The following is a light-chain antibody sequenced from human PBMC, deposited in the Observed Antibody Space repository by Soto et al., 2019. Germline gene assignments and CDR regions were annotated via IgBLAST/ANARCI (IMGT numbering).Light chain of an antibody. CDR3: QQRSSWLT. Sequence: EVVLTQSPATLSLSPGERATLSCRASQSVSTYLAWYQQKPGQAPRILIYDASNRATGIQARFSGSGSATDFTLTISSLEPEDFAVYYCQQRSSWLTFGQGTRLELK. V-gene: IGKV3-11*01. CDR2: DAS. CDR1: QSVSTY. J-gene: IGKJ5*01.